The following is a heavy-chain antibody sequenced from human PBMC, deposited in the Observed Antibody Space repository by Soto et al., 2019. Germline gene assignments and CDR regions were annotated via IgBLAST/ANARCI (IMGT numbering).Heavy chain of an antibody. J-gene: IGHJ5*02. V-gene: IGHV3-21*01. CDR3: ARETLMATVDWFDP. D-gene: IGHD4-4*01. CDR2: ISSSTYI. Sequence: GGSLRLSCAASGFTFSSYSMNWFRQAPGKGLEWVSSISSSTYIYYADSVQGRFTISRDNAKNSLYLQMNSLRAEDTAVYYCARETLMATVDWFDPWGHGTLVTVSS. CDR1: GFTFSSYS.